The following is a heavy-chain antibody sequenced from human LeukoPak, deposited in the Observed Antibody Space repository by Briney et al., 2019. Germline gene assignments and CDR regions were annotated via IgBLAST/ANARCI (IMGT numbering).Heavy chain of an antibody. Sequence: ASVKVSCKASAYTFTSYNINWVRQATGQGLEWMGWMNPNSGNTGYAQKFQGRVTMTRNTSISTDYMELSSLTSEDTAVYYCARDGSGSYYDRGWFDPWGQGTLVTVSS. CDR3: ARDGSGSYYDRGWFDP. CDR2: MNPNSGNT. J-gene: IGHJ5*02. CDR1: AYTFTSYN. D-gene: IGHD3-10*01. V-gene: IGHV1-8*01.